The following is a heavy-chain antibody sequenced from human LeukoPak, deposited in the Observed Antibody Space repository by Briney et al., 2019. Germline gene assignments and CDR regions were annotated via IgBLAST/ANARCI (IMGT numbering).Heavy chain of an antibody. CDR3: ARVRVLMVYAMDY. D-gene: IGHD2-8*01. CDR2: IYYSGST. CDR1: GGSISSSSYY. Sequence: SETLSLTCTVSGGSISSSSYYWDWIRQPPGKGLEWIGSIYYSGSTYYNPSLKSRVTISVDTSKNQFSLKLSSVTAADTAVYYCARVRVLMVYAMDYWGQGTLVTVSS. J-gene: IGHJ4*02. V-gene: IGHV4-39*07.